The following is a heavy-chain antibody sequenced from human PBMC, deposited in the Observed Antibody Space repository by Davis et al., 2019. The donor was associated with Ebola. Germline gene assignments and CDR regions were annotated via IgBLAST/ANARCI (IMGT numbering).Heavy chain of an antibody. D-gene: IGHD2-15*01. J-gene: IGHJ6*02. V-gene: IGHV3-30-3*01. CDR2: ISYDGSKK. CDR3: ARGMCGGSCYWDYYYGMDV. Sequence: GGSLRPSFAAPGFTFRTYAMHWVRQAAGKGLEWVAVISYDGSKKDYADSVKGSFTTARDNSKNTLYLQMNSLRAEETAVYYCARGMCGGSCYWDYYYGMDVWGQGTTVTVSS. CDR1: GFTFRTYA.